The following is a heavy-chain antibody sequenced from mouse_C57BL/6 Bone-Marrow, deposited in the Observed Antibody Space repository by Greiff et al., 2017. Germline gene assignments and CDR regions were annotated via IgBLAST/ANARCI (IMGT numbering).Heavy chain of an antibody. CDR2: IWRGGST. CDR1: GFSLTSYG. V-gene: IGHV2-5*01. CDR3: AKNGGAWYFDV. D-gene: IGHD1-1*02. Sequence: VQLQESGPGLVQPSQSLSITCTVSGFSLTSYGVPWVRQSPGKGLEWLGVIWRGGSTDYNAAFMSRLSITKDNSKSQVFFKMNSLQADDTAIYYCAKNGGAWYFDVWGTGTTVTVSS. J-gene: IGHJ1*03.